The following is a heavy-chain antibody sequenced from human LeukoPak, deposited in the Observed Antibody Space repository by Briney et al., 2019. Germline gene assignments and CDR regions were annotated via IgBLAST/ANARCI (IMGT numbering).Heavy chain of an antibody. V-gene: IGHV4-39*07. J-gene: IGHJ5*02. CDR2: IYYSGST. D-gene: IGHD1-14*01. CDR1: GGSISTSSYY. CDR3: ARGGIRDWFDP. Sequence: SETLTLTCTVSGGSISTSSYYWGWIRQPPGKGLECIGNIYYSGSTYYNPSLESRVTISVDTSKNQFSLKLNSVSAADTAVYYCARGGIRDWFDPWGQGTLVTVSS.